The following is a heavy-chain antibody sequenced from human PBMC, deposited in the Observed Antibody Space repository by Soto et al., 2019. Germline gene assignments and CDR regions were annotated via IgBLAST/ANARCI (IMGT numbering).Heavy chain of an antibody. CDR3: ARGSYYDSSGYYGP. CDR1: GGSISSGGYY. CDR2: IYYSGST. V-gene: IGHV4-31*03. Sequence: QVQLQESGPGLVKPSQTLSLTCTVSGGSISSGGYYWSWIRQHPGKGLEWIGYIYYSGSTYYNPSLESRVTISVDTSKNQFSLKLSSVTAADTAVYYCARGSYYDSSGYYGPWGKGTLVTVSS. D-gene: IGHD3-22*01. J-gene: IGHJ5*02.